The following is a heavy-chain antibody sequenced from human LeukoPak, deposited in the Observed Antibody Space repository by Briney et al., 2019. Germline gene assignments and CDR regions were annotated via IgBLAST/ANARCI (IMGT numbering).Heavy chain of an antibody. V-gene: IGHV1-2*02. CDR1: GNTFSDYY. CDR3: ATRTPVTAFAI. Sequence: GASVKVSCKASGNTFSDYYIHWVRQAPGQGLEWMGSINPNSGGSNHAQNFQGRVSMTRDTSISTAYMELSGLRSDDTAVYYCATRTPVTAFAIWGQGTMVTVSS. CDR2: INPNSGGS. J-gene: IGHJ3*02. D-gene: IGHD4-17*01.